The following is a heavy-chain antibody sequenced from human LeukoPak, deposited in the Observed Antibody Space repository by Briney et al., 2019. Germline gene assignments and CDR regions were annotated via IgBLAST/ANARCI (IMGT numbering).Heavy chain of an antibody. CDR3: ARDGRYYGSGSPSY. J-gene: IGHJ4*02. V-gene: IGHV4-34*01. D-gene: IGHD3-10*01. Sequence: KPSETLSLTCAVYGGSFSGYYWGWIRQPPGKGLEWIGEINHSGSTNYNPSLKSRVTISVDTSKNQFSLKLSSVTAADTAVYYCARDGRYYGSGSPSYWGQGTLVTVSS. CDR1: GGSFSGYY. CDR2: INHSGST.